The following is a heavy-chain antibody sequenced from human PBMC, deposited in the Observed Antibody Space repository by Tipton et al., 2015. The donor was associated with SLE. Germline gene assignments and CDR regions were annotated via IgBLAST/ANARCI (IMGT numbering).Heavy chain of an antibody. CDR2: IYYSGST. V-gene: IGHV4-59*01. CDR3: ASHTAGYSSGWYVY. J-gene: IGHJ4*02. CDR1: GGSISSYY. Sequence: TLSLTCTVSGGSISSYYWSWIRQPPGKGLEWIGYIYYSGSTNYNPSLKSRVTISVDTSKNQFSLKLSSVTAADTAVYYCASHTAGYSSGWYVYWGQGTLVTASS. D-gene: IGHD6-19*01.